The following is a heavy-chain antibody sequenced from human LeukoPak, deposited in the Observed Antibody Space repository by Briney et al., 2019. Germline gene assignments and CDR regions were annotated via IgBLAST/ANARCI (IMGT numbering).Heavy chain of an antibody. D-gene: IGHD3-22*01. CDR3: AKDDSSGYYYDH. Sequence: SETLSLTCTVSGGSISNSSYYWGWIRQPPGKGLEWIGSIYYSGITYYNPSLKSRVTISVHTSKNQFSLKLSSVTAADTAVYYCAKDDSSGYYYDHWGQGTLVTVSS. CDR2: IYYSGIT. CDR1: GGSISNSSYY. J-gene: IGHJ5*02. V-gene: IGHV4-39*07.